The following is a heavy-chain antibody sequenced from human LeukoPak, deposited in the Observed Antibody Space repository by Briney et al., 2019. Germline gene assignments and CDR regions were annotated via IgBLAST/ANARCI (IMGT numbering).Heavy chain of an antibody. CDR2: ISSSSSYT. CDR3: AREGYTGNFDY. CDR1: GFTFSDYY. Sequence: PGGSLRLSCAASGFTFSDYYMSWIRQAPGKGLEWVSYISSSSSYTNYADSVKGRFTISGDNAKNSLYLQMNSLRAEDTAVYYCAREGYTGNFDYWGQGTLVTVSS. D-gene: IGHD2-2*02. J-gene: IGHJ4*02. V-gene: IGHV3-11*05.